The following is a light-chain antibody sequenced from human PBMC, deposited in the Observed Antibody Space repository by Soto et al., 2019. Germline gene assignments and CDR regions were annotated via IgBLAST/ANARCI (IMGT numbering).Light chain of an antibody. Sequence: QSVLTQPPSVSATPGQKVTISCSGSSSNIGNNYVSWYQQFPGAAPKLLIYDNYWRPSGIPDRFSASKSGTSATLGITGLQTGDEADYYCATWDSSLSAVVVGGRTKLTVL. J-gene: IGLJ2*01. CDR1: SSNIGNNY. V-gene: IGLV1-51*01. CDR3: ATWDSSLSAVV. CDR2: DNY.